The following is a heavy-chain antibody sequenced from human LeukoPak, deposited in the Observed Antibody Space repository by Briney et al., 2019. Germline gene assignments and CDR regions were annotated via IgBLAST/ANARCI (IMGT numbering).Heavy chain of an antibody. CDR3: ARDRTAAGDAYFDY. CDR1: GYTFTSYG. D-gene: IGHD6-13*01. V-gene: IGHV1-18*01. CDR2: ISAYNGNT. Sequence: ASVNVSCKASGYTFTSYGISWVRQAPGQGLEWMGWISAYNGNTNYAQKLQGRVTMTTDTSTSTAYMELRSLRSDDTAVYYCARDRTAAGDAYFDYWGQGTLVTVSS. J-gene: IGHJ4*02.